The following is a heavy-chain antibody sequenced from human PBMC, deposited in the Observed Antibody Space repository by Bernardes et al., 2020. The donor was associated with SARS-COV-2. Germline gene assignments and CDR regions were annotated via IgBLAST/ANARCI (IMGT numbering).Heavy chain of an antibody. V-gene: IGHV3-23*01. D-gene: IGHD2-15*01. CDR2: ISGSGGST. J-gene: IGHJ5*02. Sequence: GGSLRLSCEASGFTFSEYAMNWVRQAPGKGLDLVAVISGSGGSTYLADSVRGRFTISRDNSKNTLYLQMTSLRVEDTAVYYCARDQEDSIIVVNWFDPWGQGTLVTVSS. CDR3: ARDQEDSIIVVNWFDP. CDR1: GFTFSEYA.